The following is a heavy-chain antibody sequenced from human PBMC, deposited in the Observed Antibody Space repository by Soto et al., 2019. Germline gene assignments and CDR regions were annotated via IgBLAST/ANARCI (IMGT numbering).Heavy chain of an antibody. V-gene: IGHV3-21*01. D-gene: IGHD3-22*01. J-gene: IGHJ4*02. CDR1: GFTFSSYN. CDR2: ISSSSSYI. Sequence: GGSLRLSCAASGFTFSSYNMNWVRQAPGKGLEWVSSISSSSSYIYYADSVKGRFTISRDNAKNSLYLQMSSLRAEDTAVYYCARVHYYDSSAYYLWGQGTLVTVSS. CDR3: ARVHYYDSSAYYL.